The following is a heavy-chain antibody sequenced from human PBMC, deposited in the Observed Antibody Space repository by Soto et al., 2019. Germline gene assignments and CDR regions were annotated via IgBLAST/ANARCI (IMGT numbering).Heavy chain of an antibody. CDR3: ARGVRFLGGNDY. J-gene: IGHJ4*02. CDR1: GYTFTSYD. Sequence: QVQLVQSGAEVKKPGASVKVSCKASGYTFTSYDINWVRQATGQGLEWMGWMNPNSGNTGYAQKFRGRVTMTRNTSISTAYMGLSSLRSEDTAVYYCARGVRFLGGNDYWGQGTLVTVSS. V-gene: IGHV1-8*01. D-gene: IGHD3-3*01. CDR2: MNPNSGNT.